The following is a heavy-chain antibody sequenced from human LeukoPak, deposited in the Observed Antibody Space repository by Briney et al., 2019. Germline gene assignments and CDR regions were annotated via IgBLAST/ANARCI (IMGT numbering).Heavy chain of an antibody. J-gene: IGHJ4*02. Sequence: TGRSLRLSCAASGFTFSSYAMHWVRQAPGKGLEWVAVISYDGSNKYYADSVKGRFTISSDNSKNTLYLQMNSLRAEDTAVYYCARENVAAAGTDFDYWGQGTLVTVSS. CDR1: GFTFSSYA. V-gene: IGHV3-30-3*01. D-gene: IGHD6-13*01. CDR2: ISYDGSNK. CDR3: ARENVAAAGTDFDY.